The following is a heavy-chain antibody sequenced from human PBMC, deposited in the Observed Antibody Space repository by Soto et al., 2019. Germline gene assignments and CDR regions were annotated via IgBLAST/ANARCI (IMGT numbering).Heavy chain of an antibody. V-gene: IGHV3-33*01. D-gene: IGHD6-19*01. J-gene: IGHJ4*02. CDR1: GFTFSSYG. Sequence: GGSLRLSCAASGFTFSSYGMHWVRQAPGKGLEWVAVIWYDGSNKYYADSVKGRFTISRDNSKNTLYLQMNSLRAEDTAVYYCARKKIAVAGPDYWGQGTLVTVSS. CDR3: ARKKIAVAGPDY. CDR2: IWYDGSNK.